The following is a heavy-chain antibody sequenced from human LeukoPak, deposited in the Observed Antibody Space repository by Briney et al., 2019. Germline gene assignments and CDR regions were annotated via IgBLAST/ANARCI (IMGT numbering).Heavy chain of an antibody. D-gene: IGHD2-15*01. CDR1: GGSISSYY. V-gene: IGHV4-59*12. CDR3: ATSDGCSGGSCSTYYYYYMDV. Sequence: SETLSLTCTVSGGSISSYYWSWIRQPPGKGLEWIGYIYYSGSTNYNPSLKSRVTISVDTSKNQFSLKLSSVTAADTVVYYCATSDGCSGGSCSTYYYYYMDVWGKGTTVTISS. CDR2: IYYSGST. J-gene: IGHJ6*03.